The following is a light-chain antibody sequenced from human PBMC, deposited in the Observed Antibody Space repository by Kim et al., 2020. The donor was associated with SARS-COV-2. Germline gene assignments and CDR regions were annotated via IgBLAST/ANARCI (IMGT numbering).Light chain of an antibody. V-gene: IGKV2-28*01. CDR2: LGS. J-gene: IGKJ1*01. Sequence: DIVMTQSPLSLAVTPGEPASISCRSSQSLLHSNGYNYLDWYLQKPGQSPQLLIYLGSNRASGVPDRFSGSGSGTDFTLKISRVEAEDVGVYYCMQALETHPWTFGQGTKVDIK. CDR3: MQALETHPWT. CDR1: QSLLHSNGYNY.